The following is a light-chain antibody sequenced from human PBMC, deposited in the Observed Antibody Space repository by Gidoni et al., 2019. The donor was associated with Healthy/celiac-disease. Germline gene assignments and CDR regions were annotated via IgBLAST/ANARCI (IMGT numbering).Light chain of an antibody. V-gene: IGLV1-40*01. J-gene: IGLJ1*01. CDR2: GNS. Sequence: QAVLTQPPSVSGAPGPRATISCTGSSSNIGAGYDVHWYQQLPGTAPKLLIYGNSNRPSGVPDRFSGSKSGTSASLAITGLQAEDEADYYCQSYDSSLSAFYVFGTGTKVTVL. CDR3: QSYDSSLSAFYV. CDR1: SSNIGAGYD.